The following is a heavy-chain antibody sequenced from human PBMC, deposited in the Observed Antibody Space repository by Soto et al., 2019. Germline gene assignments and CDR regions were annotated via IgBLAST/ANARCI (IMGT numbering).Heavy chain of an antibody. J-gene: IGHJ3*02. CDR1: GYTFTSYD. CDR3: ARVYTYYDSSGYYLRDDAFDI. D-gene: IGHD3-22*01. CDR2: MNPNSGNT. Sequence: ASVKVSCKAAGYTFTSYDINWGRQATGQGLEWMGWMNPNSGNTGYAQKFQGRVTMTRNTSISTAYMELSSLRSEDTAVYYCARVYTYYDSSGYYLRDDAFDIWGQGTMVTVSS. V-gene: IGHV1-8*01.